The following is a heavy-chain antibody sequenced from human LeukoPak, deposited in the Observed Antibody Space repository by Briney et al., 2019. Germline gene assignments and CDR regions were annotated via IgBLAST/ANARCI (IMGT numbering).Heavy chain of an antibody. D-gene: IGHD6-19*01. CDR2: IIPILGIA. J-gene: IGHJ4*02. CDR3: ARDPSQWLVPGYFDY. CDR1: GYTFTSYG. Sequence: GASVKVSCKASGYTFTSYGISWVRQAPGQGLEWMGRIIPILGIANYAQKFQGRVTITADKSTSTAYMELSSLRSEDTAVYYCARDPSQWLVPGYFDYWGQGTLVTVSS. V-gene: IGHV1-69*04.